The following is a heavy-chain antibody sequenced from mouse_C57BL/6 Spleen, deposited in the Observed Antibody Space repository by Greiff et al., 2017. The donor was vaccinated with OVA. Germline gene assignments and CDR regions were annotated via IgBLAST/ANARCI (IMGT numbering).Heavy chain of an antibody. V-gene: IGHV1-26*01. CDR1: GYTFTDYY. CDR3: ASNGGFDY. CDR2: INPNNGGT. J-gene: IGHJ2*01. Sequence: EVQLQQSGPELVKPGASVKISCKASGYTFTDYYMNWVKQSHGKSLEWIGYINPNNGGTSYNQKFKGKATLTVDTSSSTAYMELRSLTSEDTAVYYCASNGGFDYWGQGTTLTVSS.